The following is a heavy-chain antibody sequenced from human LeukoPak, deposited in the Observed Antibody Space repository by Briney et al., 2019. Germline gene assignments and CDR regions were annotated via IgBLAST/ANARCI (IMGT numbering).Heavy chain of an antibody. CDR2: ISGSGGST. Sequence: GGSLRLSCAASGFTFSSYAMSWVRRAPGKGLEWVSAISGSGGSTYYADSVKGRFTISRDNSKNTLYLQMNGLRAEDTAVYYCAKLSGLWFGEPYFDYWGQGTLVTVSS. J-gene: IGHJ4*02. V-gene: IGHV3-23*01. CDR1: GFTFSSYA. CDR3: AKLSGLWFGEPYFDY. D-gene: IGHD3-10*01.